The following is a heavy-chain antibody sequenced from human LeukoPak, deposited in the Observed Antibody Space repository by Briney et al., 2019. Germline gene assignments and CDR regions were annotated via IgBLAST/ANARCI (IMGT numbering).Heavy chain of an antibody. D-gene: IGHD3-10*01. J-gene: IGHJ4*02. CDR1: GGSISSGSYY. Sequence: SETLSLTCTVSGGSISSGSYYWSWIRQPAGKGLEWIGRIYTSGSTNYNPSLKSRVTVSVDTSKNQFSLKLSSVTAADTAVYYCARLYGSGSSLYFDYWGQGTLVTVSS. CDR2: IYTSGST. CDR3: ARLYGSGSSLYFDY. V-gene: IGHV4-61*02.